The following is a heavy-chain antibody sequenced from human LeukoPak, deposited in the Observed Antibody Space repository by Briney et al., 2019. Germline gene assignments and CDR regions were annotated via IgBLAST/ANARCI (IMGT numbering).Heavy chain of an antibody. CDR3: AKSGSIWYYFDY. CDR2: INTDGSST. CDR1: GFTFSSYW. J-gene: IGHJ4*02. D-gene: IGHD6-13*01. V-gene: IGHV3-74*01. Sequence: GGSLRLSCAASGFTFSSYWMHWVRQAPGKGLVWVSRINTDGSSTNYADSVKGRFTISRDNSKNTLYLQMNSLRAEDTAVYYCAKSGSIWYYFDYWGQGTLVTVSS.